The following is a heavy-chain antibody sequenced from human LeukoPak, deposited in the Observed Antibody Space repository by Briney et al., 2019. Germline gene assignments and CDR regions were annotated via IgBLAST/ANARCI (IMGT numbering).Heavy chain of an antibody. J-gene: IGHJ4*02. CDR3: AKGTAGGNYFDY. CDR2: IYSGGST. D-gene: IGHD3-16*01. V-gene: IGHV3-53*01. Sequence: PGGSLRLSCAASEFTISSNYMTWVRQAPGKGLEWVSIIYSGGSTYYADSVKGRFAISRDNSKNTLFLQMNSLRAEDTAVYYCAKGTAGGNYFDYWGQGTLVTVSS. CDR1: EFTISSNY.